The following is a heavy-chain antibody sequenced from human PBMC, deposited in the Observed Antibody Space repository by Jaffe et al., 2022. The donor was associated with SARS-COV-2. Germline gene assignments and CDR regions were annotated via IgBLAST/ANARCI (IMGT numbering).Heavy chain of an antibody. CDR2: IYTSGST. CDR3: ARDAIAVAGDGYLDY. Sequence: QVQLQESGPGLVKPSQTLSLTCTVSGGSISSGSYYWSWIRQPAGKGLEWIGRIYTSGSTNYNPSLKSRVTISVDTSKNQFSLKLSSVTAADTAVYYCARDAIAVAGDGYLDYWGQGTLVTVSS. J-gene: IGHJ4*02. D-gene: IGHD6-19*01. CDR1: GGSISSGSYY. V-gene: IGHV4-61*02.